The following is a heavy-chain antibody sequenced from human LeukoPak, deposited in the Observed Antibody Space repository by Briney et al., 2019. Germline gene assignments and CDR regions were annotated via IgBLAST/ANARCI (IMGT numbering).Heavy chain of an antibody. CDR2: MKPDGSER. J-gene: IGHJ6*02. CDR3: ARERIVGAASTRYYGMDV. CDR1: GFTFTNYW. D-gene: IGHD1-26*01. V-gene: IGHV3-7*03. Sequence: GGSLRLSCAASGFTFTNYWMSWVRQAPGKGLEWVANMKPDGSERYYVDSVKGRFTVSRDNAKNSLYFQMNSLRAEDTAVYYCARERIVGAASTRYYGMDVWGQGTTVTVSS.